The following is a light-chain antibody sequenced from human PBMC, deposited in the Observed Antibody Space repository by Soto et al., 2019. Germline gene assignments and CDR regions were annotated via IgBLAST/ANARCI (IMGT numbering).Light chain of an antibody. CDR1: SSNIGSNY. J-gene: IGLJ3*02. V-gene: IGLV1-47*01. CDR3: SAWDDSLRAVM. Sequence: QSVLTQPPSASGTPGQRVTISCSGSSSNIGSNYVYWYQQLPGTAPKLLIYYNSQRPSGVPDRFSSSKSDTSASLAISGLRSEDEADYYCSAWDDSLRAVMFGGGTKLTVL. CDR2: YNS.